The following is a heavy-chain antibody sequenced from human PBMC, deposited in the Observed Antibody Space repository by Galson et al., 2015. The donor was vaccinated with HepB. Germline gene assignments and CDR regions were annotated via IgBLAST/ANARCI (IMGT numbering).Heavy chain of an antibody. J-gene: IGHJ4*02. D-gene: IGHD6-6*01. CDR1: GFTFSNYW. CDR2: IKNDGSEK. CDR3: ARGRFGTSSFYYFDY. V-gene: IGHV3-7*04. Sequence: SLRLSCAASGFTFSNYWMTWVRQAPGKGLEWVANIKNDGSEKYYGDSVRGRFTISRDDAKESLYLQMNSLRADDTAVYYCARGRFGTSSFYYFDYWGQGSVVAVS.